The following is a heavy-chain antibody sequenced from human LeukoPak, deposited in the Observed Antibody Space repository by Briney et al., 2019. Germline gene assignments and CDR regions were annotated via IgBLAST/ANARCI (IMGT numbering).Heavy chain of an antibody. J-gene: IGHJ6*03. CDR1: GFTFSSYA. V-gene: IGHV4-38-2*01. CDR2: IYRSGST. D-gene: IGHD2-2*01. Sequence: PGGSLRLSCAASGFTFSSYAMSWVRQAPGKGLEWIGSIYRSGSTNYNPSLKSRVTISVDTSNNQFSLKVSSVTAADTAVYYCARGDCSSTICYSPMDVWGKGTTVTASS. CDR3: ARGDCSSTICYSPMDV.